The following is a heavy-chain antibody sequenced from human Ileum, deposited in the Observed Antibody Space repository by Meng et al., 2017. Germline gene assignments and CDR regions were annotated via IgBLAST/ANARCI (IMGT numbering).Heavy chain of an antibody. V-gene: IGHV4-61*08. CDR1: GGYVSSSGYQ. D-gene: IGHD7-27*01. CDR3: ARDHWGSLDY. CDR2: AST. Sequence: VQLQEWGPGLVRPSETLSLIFAFSGGYVSSSGYQWGWIRQPPGKGLEWIGYASTNYNPSLKSRVTISVDTSKNQFSLKLTSVTAADTAVYYCARDHWGSLDYWGQGVLVTVSS. J-gene: IGHJ4*02.